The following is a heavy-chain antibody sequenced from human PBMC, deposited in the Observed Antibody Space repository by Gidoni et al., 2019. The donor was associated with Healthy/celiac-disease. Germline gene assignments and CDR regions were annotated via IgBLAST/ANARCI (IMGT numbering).Heavy chain of an antibody. CDR2: TRNKANSYTT. CDR3: ARGSGYDSSGAVDY. V-gene: IGHV3-72*01. CDR1: GFTFSDHY. Sequence: EVQLVESGGGLVQPGGSLRLSCAASGFTFSDHYMDWVRQAPGKGLEWVGRTRNKANSYTTEYAASVKGRFTISRDDSKNSLYLQMNSLKTEDTAVYYCARGSGYDSSGAVDYWGQGTLVTVSS. D-gene: IGHD3-22*01. J-gene: IGHJ4*02.